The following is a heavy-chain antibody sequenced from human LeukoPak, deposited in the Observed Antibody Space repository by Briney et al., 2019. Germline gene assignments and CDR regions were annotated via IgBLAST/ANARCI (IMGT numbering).Heavy chain of an antibody. J-gene: IGHJ6*03. Sequence: ASVKVSCKASGYTFTSYYMHWVRQAPGQGLKWMGIINPSGGSTSYAQKFQGRVTMTRDMSTSTVYMELSSLRSEDTAVYYCARAGSYYDILTGYPIYYYMDVWGKGTTVTVSS. CDR3: ARAGSYYDILTGYPIYYYMDV. CDR1: GYTFTSYY. V-gene: IGHV1-46*01. CDR2: INPSGGST. D-gene: IGHD3-9*01.